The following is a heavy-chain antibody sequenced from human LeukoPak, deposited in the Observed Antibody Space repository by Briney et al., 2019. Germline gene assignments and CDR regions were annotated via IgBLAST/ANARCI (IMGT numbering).Heavy chain of an antibody. CDR2: ISSNGGST. J-gene: IGHJ4*02. CDR1: GFTFSSYA. CDR3: AKRVASSSAEMDY. V-gene: IGHV3-64*04. D-gene: IGHD6-6*01. Sequence: GGSLRLSCSASGFTFSSYAMHWVRQAPGKGLEYISAISSNGGSTYYADSVKGRFTISRDNSKNTLYLQMNSLRAEDTAVYYCAKRVASSSAEMDYWGQGTLVTVSS.